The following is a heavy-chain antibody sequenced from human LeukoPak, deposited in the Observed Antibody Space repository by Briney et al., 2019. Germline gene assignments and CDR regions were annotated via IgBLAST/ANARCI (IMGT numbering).Heavy chain of an antibody. CDR1: GYTFTSYG. Sequence: VASVKVSCKASGYTFTSYGISWVRQAPGQGLEWMGWISAYNGNTNYAQKLQGRVTMTTDTSTSTAYMELRSLRSDDTAVYYCARDVYYYDSSGYPTLNAFDIWGQGTMVTVSS. D-gene: IGHD3-22*01. CDR2: ISAYNGNT. CDR3: ARDVYYYDSSGYPTLNAFDI. J-gene: IGHJ3*02. V-gene: IGHV1-18*01.